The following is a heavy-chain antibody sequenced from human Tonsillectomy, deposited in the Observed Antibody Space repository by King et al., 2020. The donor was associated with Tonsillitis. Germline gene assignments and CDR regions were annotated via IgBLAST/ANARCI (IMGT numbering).Heavy chain of an antibody. V-gene: IGHV1-2*02. Sequence: QLVQSGAEVKKPGASVNVSCKASGYTFTGYYIHCVRQAPGQGLEWMGWLNPNSGGTNCAQKFQGRVTMTRDTSNSTAYMELSSLRSDDTAVYYCVRAPDYWGRGTLVTVSS. CDR3: VRAPDY. J-gene: IGHJ4*02. CDR1: GYTFTGYY. CDR2: LNPNSGGT.